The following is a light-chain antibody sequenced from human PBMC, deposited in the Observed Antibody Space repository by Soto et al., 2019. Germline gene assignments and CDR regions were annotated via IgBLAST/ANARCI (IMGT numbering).Light chain of an antibody. CDR3: QQYNSYLLT. CDR2: KAS. V-gene: IGKV1-5*03. Sequence: DIQMTQSPSTLSASVGDRVTITCRASQSISSWLAWYQQKPGKAPKLLIYKASSLESGVPSRFSGSGSGTEFTLTISNLHPDDFATYYCQQYNSYLLTFGGGTKVEIK. J-gene: IGKJ4*01. CDR1: QSISSW.